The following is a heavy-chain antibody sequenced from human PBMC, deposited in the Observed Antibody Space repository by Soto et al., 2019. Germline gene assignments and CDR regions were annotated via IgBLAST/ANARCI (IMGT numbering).Heavy chain of an antibody. CDR1: GFTLSNYA. CDR2: MSNDGINE. D-gene: IGHD3-16*01. J-gene: IGHJ4*02. CDR3: ARGEGDPYYFDY. V-gene: IGHV3-30*04. Sequence: QVQLVESGGGVVQPGRSLRLSCSASGFTLSNYAMHWVRQAPGKGLEWVAVMSNDGINEYYADSVKGRFTISRDNSKNKLYLQMNSLRVEDTSMYYGARGEGDPYYFDYWGQGTLVTVSS.